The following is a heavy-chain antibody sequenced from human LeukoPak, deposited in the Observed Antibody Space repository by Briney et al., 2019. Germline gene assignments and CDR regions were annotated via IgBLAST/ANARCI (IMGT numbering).Heavy chain of an antibody. CDR1: GFSFSTSL. V-gene: IGHV3-23*01. Sequence: PGWSLRLSCVASGFSFSTSLMGWDRQAPGKGLEWVSAISGGGETTYYADSVKGRFTISRDNSGSTLYLRMDSLGADDTAVYYCAKVREAWDYWGQGTQVTVSS. CDR3: AKVREAWDY. CDR2: ISGGGETT. D-gene: IGHD5-24*01. J-gene: IGHJ4*02.